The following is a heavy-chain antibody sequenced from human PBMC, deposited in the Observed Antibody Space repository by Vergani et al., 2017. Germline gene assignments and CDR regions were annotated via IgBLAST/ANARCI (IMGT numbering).Heavy chain of an antibody. CDR2: IWYDGSNK. D-gene: IGHD1-26*01. CDR3: ARGSPVGASXFDY. CDR1: GFTFSSYG. J-gene: IGHJ4*02. Sequence: QVQLVESGGGVVQPGRSLRLSCAASGFTFSSYGMHWVRQAPGKGLEWVAVIWYDGSNKYYADSVKGRFTISRDNSKNTLYLQMNSLRAEDTAVYYCARGSPVGASXFDYWGQGTLVTVSS. V-gene: IGHV3-33*01.